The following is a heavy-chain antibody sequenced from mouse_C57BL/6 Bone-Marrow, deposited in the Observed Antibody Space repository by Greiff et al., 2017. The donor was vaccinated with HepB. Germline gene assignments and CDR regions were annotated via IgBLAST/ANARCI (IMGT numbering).Heavy chain of an antibody. CDR1: GFTFSNYW. J-gene: IGHJ2*01. Sequence: EVQRVESGGGLVQPGGSMKLSCVASGFTFSNYWMNWVRQSPEKGLEWVAQIRLKSDNYATHYAESVKGRFTISRDDSKSSVYLQMNNLRAEDTGIYYCTGGGLLRDYFDYWGQGTTLTVSS. D-gene: IGHD1-1*01. V-gene: IGHV6-3*01. CDR2: IRLKSDNYAT. CDR3: TGGGLLRDYFDY.